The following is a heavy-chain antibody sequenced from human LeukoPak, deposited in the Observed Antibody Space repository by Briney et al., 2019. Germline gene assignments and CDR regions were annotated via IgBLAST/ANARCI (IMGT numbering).Heavy chain of an antibody. CDR3: ATDLGTSLRPKY. CDR2: FDPEGGET. Sequence: GASVKVSCKVSRYTLTELSMHWVRQAPGKGLEWMGGFDPEGGETIYAQKFQGRVTMTEDSSADTAYMELSSLRSEDTAVYYCATDLGTSLRPKYWGQGTLVTVSS. V-gene: IGHV1-24*01. CDR1: RYTLTELS. J-gene: IGHJ4*02. D-gene: IGHD1-1*01.